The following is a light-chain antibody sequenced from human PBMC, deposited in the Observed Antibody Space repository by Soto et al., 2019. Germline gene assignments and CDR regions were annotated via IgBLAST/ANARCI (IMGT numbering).Light chain of an antibody. Sequence: EIVLTQSPGILSLSPGERATLSCRASQSVSSSFLAWYQQKLGQSPRLLIYGASSRATGMPDRFSGSGSGTDFTLIVSRLEPEDFAVYYCQQYSSSPYTFGQGTNLEIK. CDR3: QQYSSSPYT. CDR1: QSVSSSF. CDR2: GAS. V-gene: IGKV3-20*01. J-gene: IGKJ2*01.